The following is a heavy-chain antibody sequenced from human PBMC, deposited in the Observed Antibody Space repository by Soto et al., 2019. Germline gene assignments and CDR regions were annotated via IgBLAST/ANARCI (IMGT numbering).Heavy chain of an antibody. CDR3: ARHAYCSSTSCPYGNYYYYYYMDV. Sequence: LGESLKISCKGSGYSFTSYWIGWVRQMPGKGLEWMGIIYPGDSDTRYSPSFQGQVTISADKSISTAYLQWSSLKASDTAMYYCARHAYCSSTSCPYGNYYYYYYMDVWGKGTTVTVSS. J-gene: IGHJ6*03. V-gene: IGHV5-51*01. CDR2: IYPGDSDT. CDR1: GYSFTSYW. D-gene: IGHD2-2*01.